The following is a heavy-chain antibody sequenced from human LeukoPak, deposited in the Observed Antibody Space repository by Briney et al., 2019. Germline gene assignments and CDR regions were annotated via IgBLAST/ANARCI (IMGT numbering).Heavy chain of an antibody. V-gene: IGHV4-39*07. CDR3: ARDPSIVGASPNWFDP. Sequence: SETLSLTCTVSGGSISSSSYYWGWIRQPPGKGLEWIGSIYYSGSTYYNPSLKSRVTISVDTSKNQFSLKLSSVTAADTAVYYCARDPSIVGASPNWFDPWGQGTLVTVSS. CDR2: IYYSGST. CDR1: GGSISSSSYY. D-gene: IGHD1-26*01. J-gene: IGHJ5*02.